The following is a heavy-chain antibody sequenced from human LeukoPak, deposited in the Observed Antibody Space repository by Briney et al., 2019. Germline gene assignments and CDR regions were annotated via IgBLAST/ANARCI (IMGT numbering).Heavy chain of an antibody. J-gene: IGHJ4*02. D-gene: IGHD3-3*01. CDR3: TTERRTYDFWSGYYSATGFPDY. V-gene: IGHV3-15*01. CDR1: GFTFSNAW. CDR2: IKSKTDGGTT. Sequence: GGSLRLSCAASGFTFSNAWMSWVRQAPGKGLEWVGRIKSKTDGGTTDYAAPVKGRFTISRDDSKNTLYLQMNSLKTEDTAVYYCTTERRTYDFWSGYYSATGFPDYWGQGTLVTVSS.